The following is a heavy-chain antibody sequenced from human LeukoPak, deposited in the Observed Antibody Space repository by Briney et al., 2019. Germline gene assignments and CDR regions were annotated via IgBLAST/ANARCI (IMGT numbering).Heavy chain of an antibody. CDR2: IYYSGST. CDR1: GGSISNYY. Sequence: SETLSLTCTVSGGSISNYYWSWIRQPPGKGLEWIGYIYYSGSTNYNPSLKSRVTISVDTSKNQFSLKLSSVTAADTAVYYCARVLRGSIRYFDYWGQGILVTVSS. D-gene: IGHD2/OR15-2a*01. V-gene: IGHV4-59*01. CDR3: ARVLRGSIRYFDY. J-gene: IGHJ4*02.